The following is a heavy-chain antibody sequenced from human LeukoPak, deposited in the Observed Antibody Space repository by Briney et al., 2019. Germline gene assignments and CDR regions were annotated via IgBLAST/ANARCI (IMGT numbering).Heavy chain of an antibody. D-gene: IGHD3-10*01. CDR2: ISDSGGST. J-gene: IGHJ4*02. V-gene: IGHV3-23*01. CDR1: GITLSNYG. Sequence: GALRLSCAVSGITLSNYGMSWVRQAPGKGLEWVAGISDSGGSTNYADSVKGRFTISRDNPKNTLYLQMNSLRAEDTAVYFCAKRGIVIRAVIIVGFHKEAYYFDYWGQGALVTVSS. CDR3: AKRGIVIRAVIIVGFHKEAYYFDY.